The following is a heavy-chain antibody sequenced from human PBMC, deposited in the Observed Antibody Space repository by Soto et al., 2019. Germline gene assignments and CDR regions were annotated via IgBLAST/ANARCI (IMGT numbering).Heavy chain of an antibody. CDR1: GGSLSGYY. V-gene: IGHV4-34*01. Sequence: QLQLQQWGAGLLKPSETLSLTCAVYGGSLSGYYWSWIRQPPGKGLEWIGEINHSGSTNYNPSLKSRVTISVDTSKNQFSLKLSSVTAADTAVYYCARADMDVWGKGTTVTVSS. CDR2: INHSGST. J-gene: IGHJ6*03. CDR3: ARADMDV.